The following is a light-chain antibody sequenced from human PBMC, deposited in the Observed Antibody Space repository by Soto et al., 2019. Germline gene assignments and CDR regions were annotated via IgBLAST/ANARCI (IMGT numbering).Light chain of an antibody. CDR3: QQYDSYPWT. CDR1: QSISPW. V-gene: IGKV1-5*03. J-gene: IGKJ1*01. Sequence: DIQMTQSPSTLSASVGDRVTITCRASQSISPWLAWYQQKPGKAPKVLIYKTSSSESGVTLRFSGSRSGTEFILTISSLQPEDCATYYCQQYDSYPWTFGQGTKVEIK. CDR2: KTS.